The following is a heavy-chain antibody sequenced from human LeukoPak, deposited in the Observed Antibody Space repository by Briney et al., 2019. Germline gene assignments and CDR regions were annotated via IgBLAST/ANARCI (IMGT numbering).Heavy chain of an antibody. CDR2: MNPKSGGT. D-gene: IGHD6-19*01. CDR3: ARGHDSSGLYPWVPDF. CDR1: GYTFTGYY. V-gene: IGHV1-2*02. J-gene: IGHJ4*02. Sequence: ASVKVSCKASGYTFTGYYMHWVRQAPGQGLEWMGWMNPKSGGTNFTQSLQGRVTLTRDTSRSTAYMELNTLRSGDTAVYYCARGHDSSGLYPWVPDFWGQGTLVTVSS.